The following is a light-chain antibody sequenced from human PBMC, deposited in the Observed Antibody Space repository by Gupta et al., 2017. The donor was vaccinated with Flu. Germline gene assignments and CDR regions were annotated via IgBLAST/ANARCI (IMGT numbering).Light chain of an antibody. CDR2: EFN. J-gene: IGLJ2*01. CDR3: CSYGGSKF. CDR1: SSDVGGYNY. Sequence: GQSVPISCTGTSSDVGGYNYVSWYQQHPGKPPKLIIYEFNKRPSGVPDRFSGSKSGNTASLTVSGLLAEDEADYYCCSYGGSKFFGGGTKLTVL. V-gene: IGLV2-8*01.